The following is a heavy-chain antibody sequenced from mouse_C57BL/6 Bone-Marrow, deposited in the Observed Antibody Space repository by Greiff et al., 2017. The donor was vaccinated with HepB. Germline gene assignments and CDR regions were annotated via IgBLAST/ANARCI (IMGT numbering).Heavy chain of an antibody. Sequence: EVQRVESGEGLVKPGGSLKLSCAASGFTFSSYAMSWVRQTPEKRLEWVAYISSGGDYIYYADTLKGRFTIARDNARNTLYLQMSSLKSEDTAMYYCTRAGYYGSSFVWYFDVWGTGTTVTVSS. CDR1: GFTFSSYA. V-gene: IGHV5-9-1*02. CDR3: TRAGYYGSSFVWYFDV. CDR2: ISSGGDYI. D-gene: IGHD1-1*01. J-gene: IGHJ1*03.